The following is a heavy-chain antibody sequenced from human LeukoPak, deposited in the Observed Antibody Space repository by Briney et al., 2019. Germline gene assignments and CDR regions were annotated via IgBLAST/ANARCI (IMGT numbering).Heavy chain of an antibody. Sequence: SETLSLTCTVSGGSISSYYWSWIRQPPGKGLEWIGYIYYSGSTNYNPSLKSRVTISVDTSKNQFSLKLSSVTAADTAVYYCAREANSYYFDYWGQGTLVTASS. CDR3: AREANSYYFDY. CDR1: GGSISSYY. CDR2: IYYSGST. J-gene: IGHJ4*02. V-gene: IGHV4-59*01.